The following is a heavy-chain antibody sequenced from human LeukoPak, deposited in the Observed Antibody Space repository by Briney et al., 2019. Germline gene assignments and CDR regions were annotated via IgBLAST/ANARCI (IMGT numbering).Heavy chain of an antibody. D-gene: IGHD2-2*01. J-gene: IGHJ4*02. CDR2: ISGYNGNT. CDR1: GYTFANYD. Sequence: ASVEVSCKASGYTFANYDINWVRQAPGQGIEWMGWISGYNGNTNYAQNLQGRVTMTTDTSTSTAYMDLRSLRSDDTAMYYCARLQFRVASCSSSSCRAFDYWGQGTLVTVSS. CDR3: ARLQFRVASCSSSSCRAFDY. V-gene: IGHV1-18*01.